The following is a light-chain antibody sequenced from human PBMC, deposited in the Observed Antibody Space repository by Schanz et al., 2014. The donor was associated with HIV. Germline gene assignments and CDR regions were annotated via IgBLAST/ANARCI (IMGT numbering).Light chain of an antibody. J-gene: IGLJ1*01. V-gene: IGLV2-14*02. Sequence: QSALTQPASVSGSPGQSITISCTGTSSDAGTYNLPSRYQHHPGKAPKLMIYDVTKRPSGISDRFSGSKSGNTASLTISGLQAEDEADYYCSSQRSSTTYVFGTGTKLTVL. CDR1: SSDAGTYNL. CDR3: SSQRSSTTYV. CDR2: DVT.